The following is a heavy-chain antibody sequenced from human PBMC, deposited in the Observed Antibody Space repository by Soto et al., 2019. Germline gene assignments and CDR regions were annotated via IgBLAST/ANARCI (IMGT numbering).Heavy chain of an antibody. CDR1: GYTFTSYG. CDR3: ARMGDVPYYYYGLDV. CDR2: ISGYNGNT. D-gene: IGHD3-16*01. V-gene: IGHV1-18*01. Sequence: QVQLVQSGGEVKKPGTSVKVSCEASGYTFTSYGISWVRQAPGQGLEWMGWISGYNGNTNYAQKFQGRVTMTTDTSTTTAYMELRSLSSDDTAVYYCARMGDVPYYYYGLDVWGPGTTVTVSS. J-gene: IGHJ6*02.